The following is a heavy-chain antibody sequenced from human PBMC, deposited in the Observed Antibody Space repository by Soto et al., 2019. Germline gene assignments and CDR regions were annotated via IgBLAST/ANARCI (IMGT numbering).Heavy chain of an antibody. CDR2: ISYDGSNK. CDR3: ARGWGHRIAVAGVPTGYYGMDV. D-gene: IGHD6-19*01. CDR1: GFTFSSYA. Sequence: PGGSLRLSCAASGFTFSSYAMHWVRQAPGKGLEWVAVISYDGSNKYYADSVKGRFTISRDNSKDTLYLQMNSLRAEDTAVYYCARGWGHRIAVAGVPTGYYGMDVWGQGTTVTVSS. V-gene: IGHV3-30-3*01. J-gene: IGHJ6*02.